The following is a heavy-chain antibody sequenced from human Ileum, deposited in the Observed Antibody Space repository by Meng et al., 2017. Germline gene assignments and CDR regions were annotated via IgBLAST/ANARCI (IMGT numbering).Heavy chain of an antibody. CDR3: VRDGSHSGSGSYYNIEDVGH. D-gene: IGHD3-10*01. CDR1: GFTFSSYW. V-gene: IGHV3-74*01. J-gene: IGHJ4*02. CDR2: INGDGSNT. Sequence: GESLKISCAASGFTFSSYWMHWVRQAPGKGLVWVSRINGDGSNTNYADSVKGRVTISRDNAKNTVYLQLNSLGVEDTAVYYCVRDGSHSGSGSYYNIEDVGHWGQGNLVNGAS.